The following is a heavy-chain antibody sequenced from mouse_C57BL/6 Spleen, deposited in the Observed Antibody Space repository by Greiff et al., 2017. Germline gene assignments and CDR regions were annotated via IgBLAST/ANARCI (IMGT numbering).Heavy chain of an antibody. CDR2: ISSKSNNYAT. CDR1: GFSFNTYA. V-gene: IGHV10-1*01. Sequence: EVQLVESGGGLVQPKGSLKLSCAASGFSFNTYAMNWVRQAPGKGLEWVARISSKSNNYATYYADSVKDRFTISRDDSESMLYLQMNNLTTEYTAMYYCVRPFIHGYFDVWGTGTTVTVSS. D-gene: IGHD1-1*01. J-gene: IGHJ1*03. CDR3: VRPFIHGYFDV.